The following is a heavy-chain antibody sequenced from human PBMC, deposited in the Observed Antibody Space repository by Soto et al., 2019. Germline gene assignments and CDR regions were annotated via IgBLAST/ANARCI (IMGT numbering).Heavy chain of an antibody. CDR1: GYTFTSYA. CDR2: INAGNGNT. J-gene: IGHJ4*02. V-gene: IGHV1-3*01. CDR3: ARGNTAPADC. Sequence: ASVKVSCEASGYTFTSYAMHWVRQAPGQRPEWMGWINAGNGNTKYSQKFQDRVTFTRDTSASTIYMEMSSLRSEDTAVYYCARGNTAPADCWGQGTLVTVSS.